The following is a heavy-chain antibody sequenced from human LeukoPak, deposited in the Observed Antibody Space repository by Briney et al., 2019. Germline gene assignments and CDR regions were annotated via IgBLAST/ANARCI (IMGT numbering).Heavy chain of an antibody. CDR3: AKGGRWDYYDSSH. J-gene: IGHJ3*01. CDR2: ISGRAGSP. D-gene: IGHD3-22*01. V-gene: IGHV3-23*01. Sequence: GGSLRLSCAASGFTFSNYAMSWVRQAPGKGLEWVSAISGRAGSPYYADSVKGRFAISRDNSKNTLYLQMNSLRAEDTAVYYCAKGGRWDYYDSSHWGQGTMVTVSP. CDR1: GFTFSNYA.